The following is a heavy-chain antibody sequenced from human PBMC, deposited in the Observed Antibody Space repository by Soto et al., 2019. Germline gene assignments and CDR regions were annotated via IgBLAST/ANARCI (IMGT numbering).Heavy chain of an antibody. CDR2: ISNQGDTT. V-gene: IGHV3-64D*06. D-gene: IGHD2-15*01. CDR3: AAAKLLPFEY. CDR1: GFTFSVYK. J-gene: IGHJ4*02. Sequence: GSLRLSCSTSGFTFSVYKMHWVRQAPGKGLEYVSGISNQGDTTYYADSVKGRFTISRDNSKNTLYFQMGSLRPEDTAVYYCAAAKLLPFEYWGQGTQVTVSS.